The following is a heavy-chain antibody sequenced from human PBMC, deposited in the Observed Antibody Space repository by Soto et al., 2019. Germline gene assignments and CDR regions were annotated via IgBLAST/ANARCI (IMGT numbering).Heavy chain of an antibody. Sequence: GGSLRLSCAASGFTFSSYWMSWVRQAPEKGLEWVANIKQDGNDLYFVDSVKGRFTISRDNAKNSLYLHMSSLRAEDTGVYYCARRRGWDAVAGPKVFDVWGQGTMVTVSS. D-gene: IGHD6-19*01. CDR2: IKQDGNDL. V-gene: IGHV3-7*01. CDR1: GFTFSSYW. J-gene: IGHJ3*01. CDR3: ARRRGWDAVAGPKVFDV.